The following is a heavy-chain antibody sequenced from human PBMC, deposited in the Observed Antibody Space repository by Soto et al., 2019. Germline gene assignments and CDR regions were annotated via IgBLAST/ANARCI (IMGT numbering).Heavy chain of an antibody. V-gene: IGHV1-8*01. CDR3: ARGGYYYDSSAYYRPFDY. Sequence: QVQLVQSGAEVKKPGASVKVSCKASGYTFTSYDINWVRQATGQGLEWMGWMNPHSGNTGYAQKFQGRVTMTRSTSISTAYMELSSLRSEGTAVYYCARGGYYYDSSAYYRPFDYWGQGTLVTVSS. D-gene: IGHD3-22*01. J-gene: IGHJ4*02. CDR2: MNPHSGNT. CDR1: GYTFTSYD.